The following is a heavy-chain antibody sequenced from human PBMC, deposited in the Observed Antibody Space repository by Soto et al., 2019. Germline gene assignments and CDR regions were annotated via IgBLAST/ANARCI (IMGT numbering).Heavy chain of an antibody. Sequence: GGSLRLSCAASGFTFSSYGMHWVRQAPGKGLEWVAVISYDGSNKYYADSVKGRFTISRDNSKNTLYLQMNSLRAEDTAVYYCAKWGGYDFWSGSYGMDVWGQGTPVTVSS. CDR3: AKWGGYDFWSGSYGMDV. CDR1: GFTFSSYG. V-gene: IGHV3-30*18. J-gene: IGHJ6*02. CDR2: ISYDGSNK. D-gene: IGHD3-3*01.